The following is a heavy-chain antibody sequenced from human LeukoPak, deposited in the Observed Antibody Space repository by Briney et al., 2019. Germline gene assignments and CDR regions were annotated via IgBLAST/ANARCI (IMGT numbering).Heavy chain of an antibody. J-gene: IGHJ5*02. V-gene: IGHV1-46*01. D-gene: IGHD3-22*01. Sequence: ASVKVSCKASGYTFTSYYMHWVRQAPGQGLEWMGIINPSGGSTSYAQKFQGRVTMTRDTSTSTVYMELSSLRSEDTAVYYCARGDYDSSGYYSGWFDPWGQGTLVTVSS. CDR2: INPSGGST. CDR3: ARGDYDSSGYYSGWFDP. CDR1: GYTFTSYY.